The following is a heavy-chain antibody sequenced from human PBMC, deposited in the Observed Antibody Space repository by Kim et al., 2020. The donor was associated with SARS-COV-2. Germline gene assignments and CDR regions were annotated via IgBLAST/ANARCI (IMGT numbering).Heavy chain of an antibody. J-gene: IGHJ4*02. CDR3: ARPFSGGLFDY. V-gene: IGHV4-39*01. D-gene: IGHD3-3*01. Sequence: SYNPSLKSRVTISVDTSKNQFSLKLSSVTAADTAVYYCARPFSGGLFDYWGQGTLVTVSS.